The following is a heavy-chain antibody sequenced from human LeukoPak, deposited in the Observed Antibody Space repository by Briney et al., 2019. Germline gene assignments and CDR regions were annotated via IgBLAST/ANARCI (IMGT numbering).Heavy chain of an antibody. J-gene: IGHJ5*02. CDR2: ISSTSSYI. D-gene: IGHD2-2*03. V-gene: IGHV3-21*01. Sequence: GGSLRLSCAASGFTFSSYAMNWVRQAPGKGLEWVSSISSTSSYIYYADSVKGRFTISRGNAKNSLYLQMNGLRAEDTAVYYCARDGFPFDPWGQGTLVTVSS. CDR3: ARDGFPFDP. CDR1: GFTFSSYA.